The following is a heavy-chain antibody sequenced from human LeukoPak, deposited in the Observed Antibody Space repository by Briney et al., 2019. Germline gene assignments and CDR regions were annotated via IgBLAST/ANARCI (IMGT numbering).Heavy chain of an antibody. V-gene: IGHV4-30-4*08. J-gene: IGHJ4*02. D-gene: IGHD3-22*01. CDR2: IYYSGST. CDR3: ARVGTSSGYYYADY. CDR1: GGSISSGDYY. Sequence: PSETLSLTCTVSGGSISSGDYYWSWIRQPPGKGLEWIGYIYYSGSTYYNPSLKSRVTISVDTSKNQFSLKLSSVAAADTAVYYCARVGTSSGYYYADYWGQGTPVTVSS.